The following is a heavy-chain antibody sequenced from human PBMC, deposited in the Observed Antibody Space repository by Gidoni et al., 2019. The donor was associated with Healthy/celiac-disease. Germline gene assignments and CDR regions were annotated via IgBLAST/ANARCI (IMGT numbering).Heavy chain of an antibody. Sequence: QVQLQESGPGLVKPSQTLSLTCTGSGGSISSGSYYWSWIRQPAGKGLEWIGRIYTSGSTNYNPSLKSRVTISGDTSKNQFSLKVSSVTAADTAVYYCARGVIDWFDPWGQGTLVTVSS. CDR3: ARGVIDWFDP. CDR2: IYTSGST. J-gene: IGHJ5*02. V-gene: IGHV4-61*02. D-gene: IGHD3-10*01. CDR1: GGSISSGSYY.